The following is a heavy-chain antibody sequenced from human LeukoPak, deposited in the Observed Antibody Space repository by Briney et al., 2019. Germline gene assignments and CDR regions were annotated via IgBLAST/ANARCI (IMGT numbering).Heavy chain of an antibody. CDR1: GFTFSSYA. CDR2: IKQDGSEK. J-gene: IGHJ4*02. Sequence: GGSLRLSCAASGFTFSSYAMTWVRQAPGKGLEWVANIKQDGSEKYYVDSVKGRFTISRDNAKNSLYLQMNSLRAEDTAVYYCARPHPNYYGSGSNLDWGQGTLVTVSS. V-gene: IGHV3-7*01. D-gene: IGHD3-10*01. CDR3: ARPHPNYYGSGSNLD.